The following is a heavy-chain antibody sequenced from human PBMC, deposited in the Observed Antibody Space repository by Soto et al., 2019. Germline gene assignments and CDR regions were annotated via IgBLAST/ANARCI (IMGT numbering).Heavy chain of an antibody. CDR3: ARRERYYGSPGWFDP. J-gene: IGHJ5*02. CDR2: VYYNENT. D-gene: IGHD3-10*01. CDR1: GGSISSFSYY. V-gene: IGHV4-39*01. Sequence: XATLSLSCTVSGGSISSFSYYWGWNRQPPGKGLEWIGTVYYNENTYYIPSLKSRLTISVDTAKNQFSLNLRSVTAADTAIYFCARRERYYGSPGWFDPWAQGTLVTVSS.